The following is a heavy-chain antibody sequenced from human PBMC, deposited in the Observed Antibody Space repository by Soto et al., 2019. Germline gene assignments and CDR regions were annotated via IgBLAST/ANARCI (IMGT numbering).Heavy chain of an antibody. CDR2: ISGSGGST. CDR3: AKGPVCQIGTFDY. V-gene: IGHV3-23*01. J-gene: IGHJ4*02. Sequence: PWGSLRLSCAASGFTFSSYAMSWFRQAPGKGLEWVSAISGSGGSTYYADSVKGRFTISRDNSKNTLYLQMNSLRAEDTAVYYWAKGPVCQIGTFDYWGQGTLVTVAS. D-gene: IGHD2-8*01. CDR1: GFTFSSYA.